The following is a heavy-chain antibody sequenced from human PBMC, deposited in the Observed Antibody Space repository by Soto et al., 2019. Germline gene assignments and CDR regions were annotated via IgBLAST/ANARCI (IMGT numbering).Heavy chain of an antibody. V-gene: IGHV3-23*01. D-gene: IGHD3-22*01. Sequence: EVQLLESGGGLVQPGGSLRLSCAASGFTFSSYAMSWVRQAPGKGLEWVSAISGSGGSTYYADSVKGRFTISRDNSKNTLYLQMNSLRAEDTAVYYCAKDRSSYYDSSCYYPHDAFDIWGQGTMVTVSS. CDR2: ISGSGGST. CDR3: AKDRSSYYDSSCYYPHDAFDI. CDR1: GFTFSSYA. J-gene: IGHJ3*02.